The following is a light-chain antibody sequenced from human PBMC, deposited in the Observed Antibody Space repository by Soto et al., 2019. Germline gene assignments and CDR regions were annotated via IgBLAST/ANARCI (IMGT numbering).Light chain of an antibody. CDR2: DVS. CDR3: SSYTGSSTPVV. CDR1: SSDVGGYHY. Sequence: QSALTQPASVSGSLGQPITISCTGTSSDVGGYHYVSWYQHYPGKAPKLMIYDVSNRPSGVSNRFSGSKSGNTASLTISGLQAEDEADYYCSSYTGSSTPVVIGGGTKVTVL. V-gene: IGLV2-14*03. J-gene: IGLJ2*01.